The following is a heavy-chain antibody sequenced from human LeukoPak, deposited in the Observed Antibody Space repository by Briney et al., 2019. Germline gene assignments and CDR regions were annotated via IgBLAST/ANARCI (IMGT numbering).Heavy chain of an antibody. CDR3: ARGQGSSWFHYFDY. J-gene: IGHJ4*02. Sequence: ASVKVSCKASGYTFISYAMHWVRQAPGQRLEWMGWINAGNGNTKYSQKFQGRVTITRDTSANTAYMELSSLRSEDTAVYYCARGQGSSWFHYFDYWGQGTLVTVSS. CDR2: INAGNGNT. CDR1: GYTFISYA. V-gene: IGHV1-3*01. D-gene: IGHD6-13*01.